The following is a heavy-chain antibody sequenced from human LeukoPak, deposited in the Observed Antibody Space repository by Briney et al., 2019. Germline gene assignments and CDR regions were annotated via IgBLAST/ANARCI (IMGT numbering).Heavy chain of an antibody. J-gene: IGHJ5*02. V-gene: IGHV4-31*03. CDR1: GASISSGTYS. Sequence: PSETLSLTCTVSGASISSGTYSWSWIRQHPGKGLEWIGYIYYSGSTYYNPSLKSRVTISVDTSKNQFSLKLSSVTAADTAVYYCARGYDFWSGYVPYNWFDPWGQGTLVTVSS. CDR2: IYYSGST. CDR3: ARGYDFWSGYVPYNWFDP. D-gene: IGHD3-3*01.